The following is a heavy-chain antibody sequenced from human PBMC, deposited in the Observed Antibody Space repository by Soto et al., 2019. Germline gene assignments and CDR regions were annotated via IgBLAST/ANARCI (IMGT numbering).Heavy chain of an antibody. V-gene: IGHV1-18*01. Sequence: ASVKVSCKASGYTFNKYGFNWVRQAPGQGLEWMGRISAFNGYTNLAQKFQGRITLTTDASTNTAYMELQILRSDDTAMYYCARGRGVVIPAGTPDAFDVWGQGPMVTVSS. CDR1: GYTFNKYG. CDR3: ARGRGVVIPAGTPDAFDV. J-gene: IGHJ3*01. CDR2: ISAFNGYT. D-gene: IGHD6-13*01.